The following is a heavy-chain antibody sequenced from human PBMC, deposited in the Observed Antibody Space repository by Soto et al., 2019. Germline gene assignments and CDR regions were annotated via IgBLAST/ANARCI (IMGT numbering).Heavy chain of an antibody. Sequence: ASVKVSCKASGYTFTSYDINWVRQATGQGLEWMGWMNPNSGNTGYAQKFQGRVTMTRNTSISTAYMELSSLRSEDTAVYFCASGDKGSGWPFDYWGQGTLVTVSS. D-gene: IGHD6-19*01. V-gene: IGHV1-8*01. CDR1: GYTFTSYD. CDR2: MNPNSGNT. CDR3: ASGDKGSGWPFDY. J-gene: IGHJ4*02.